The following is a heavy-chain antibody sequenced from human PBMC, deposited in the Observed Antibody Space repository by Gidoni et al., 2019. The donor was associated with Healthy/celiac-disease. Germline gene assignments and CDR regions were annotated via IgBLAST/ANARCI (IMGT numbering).Heavy chain of an antibody. CDR1: GGSISRYY. V-gene: IGHV4-59*01. D-gene: IGHD3-22*01. CDR2: IYYSGST. CDR3: ARDLNYYDSSGYFHDAFDI. J-gene: IGHJ3*02. Sequence: QVQLQESGPGLVKPSETLSLTCTVSGGSISRYYWSWIRQPPGKGLEWIGYIYYSGSTNYNPSLKSRVTISVDTPKNQFSLKLSSVTAADTAVYYCARDLNYYDSSGYFHDAFDIWGQGTMVTVSS.